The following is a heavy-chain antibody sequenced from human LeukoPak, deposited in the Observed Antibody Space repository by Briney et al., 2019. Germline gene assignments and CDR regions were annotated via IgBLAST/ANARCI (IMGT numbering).Heavy chain of an antibody. CDR3: ARQGGDYYYDSSGYHFDY. J-gene: IGHJ4*02. CDR2: IYPGDSDT. Sequence: GESLKISCKGSGHSFTSYWIGWVRQMPGKGLEWMGIIYPGDSDTRYSPSFQGQVTISADKSISTAYLQWSSLKASDTAMYYCARQGGDYYYDSSGYHFDYWGQGTLVTVSS. V-gene: IGHV5-51*01. CDR1: GHSFTSYW. D-gene: IGHD3-22*01.